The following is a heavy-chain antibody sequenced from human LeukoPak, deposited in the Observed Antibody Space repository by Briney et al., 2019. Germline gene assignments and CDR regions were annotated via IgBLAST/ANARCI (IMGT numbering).Heavy chain of an antibody. CDR1: GFSFSNAW. J-gene: IGHJ4*02. Sequence: GGSLRLSCAASGFSFSNAWMSWVRQTPGQGLEWVGRIKTNRKGGTTDYAAPLQGRFTISRDDSQSTLYLQMNSLKSVDTAVYYCTTENYEMYYWGQGTLVTVFS. CDR3: TTENYEMYY. D-gene: IGHD3-3*01. CDR2: IKTNRKGGTT. V-gene: IGHV3-15*01.